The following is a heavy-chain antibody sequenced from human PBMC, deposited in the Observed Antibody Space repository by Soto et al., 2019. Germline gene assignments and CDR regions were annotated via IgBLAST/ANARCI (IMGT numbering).Heavy chain of an antibody. CDR1: GFTFSNYG. J-gene: IGHJ6*02. Sequence: QVQLVESGGGVVQPGGSLRLSCAASGFTFSNYGVHWVRQAPGSGLEWVALISYDGNYQYYADAVKSRFAISRDNSKDTLYLEMTSLRSEDTAIYYCAKDLRVRDGLDVWGQGTTVTVSS. D-gene: IGHD3-10*01. CDR3: AKDLRVRDGLDV. CDR2: ISYDGNYQ. V-gene: IGHV3-30*18.